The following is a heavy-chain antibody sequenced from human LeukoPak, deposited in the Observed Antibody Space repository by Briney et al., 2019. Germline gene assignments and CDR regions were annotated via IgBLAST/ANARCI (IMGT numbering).Heavy chain of an antibody. J-gene: IGHJ4*02. CDR3: ARDMDSSSWYGY. CDR2: MNPNSGNT. Sequence: GASVTVSCKASGYTFTSYDINWVRQATGQGLEWMGWMNPNSGNTGYAQKFQGRVTMTRNTSISTAYMELSSLRSEDTAVYYCARDMDSSSWYGYWGQGTLVTVSS. CDR1: GYTFTSYD. V-gene: IGHV1-8*01. D-gene: IGHD6-13*01.